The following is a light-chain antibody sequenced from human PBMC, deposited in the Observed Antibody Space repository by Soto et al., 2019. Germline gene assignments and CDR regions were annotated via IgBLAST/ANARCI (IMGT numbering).Light chain of an antibody. J-gene: IGLJ3*02. CDR3: LSADSNDTYPNWV. V-gene: IGLV3-16*01. CDR2: KDN. Sequence: SYELTQPPSVSVSLGQMARITCSGEVSPKKCAYWYQQKPGQFPVVVIYKDNERPSGFPERFSGSSSGTIVALTISGAQAEDDTDHCCLSADSNDTYPNWVFGGGTKVTVL. CDR1: VSPKKC.